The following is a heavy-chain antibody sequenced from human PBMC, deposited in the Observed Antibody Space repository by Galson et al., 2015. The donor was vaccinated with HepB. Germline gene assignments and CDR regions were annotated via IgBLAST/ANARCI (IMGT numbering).Heavy chain of an antibody. V-gene: IGHV1-69*13. Sequence: SVKVSCKASGGTFSSYAISWARQAPGQGLEWMGGIIPIFGTANYAQKFQGRVTITADESTSTAYMELSSLRSEDTAVYYCATLYCSSTSCYPNYYYYYMDVWGKGTTVTVSS. D-gene: IGHD2-2*01. CDR1: GGTFSSYA. CDR2: IIPIFGTA. J-gene: IGHJ6*03. CDR3: ATLYCSSTSCYPNYYYYYMDV.